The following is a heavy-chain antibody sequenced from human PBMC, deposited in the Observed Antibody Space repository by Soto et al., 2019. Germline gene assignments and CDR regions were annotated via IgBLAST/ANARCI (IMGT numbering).Heavy chain of an antibody. V-gene: IGHV3-30*03. Sequence: QVQLVESGGGVVQPGTSLRLSCAASGFTFNNYGMHWVRQAPGKGLGWVALVSYDGNNQNYADSVKGRFTISKDNSKNMRYLQMNSLRVEDTAVYFCATWLGGYYFDYLGQGTLVTVSS. CDR3: ATWLGGYYFDY. CDR1: GFTFNNYG. CDR2: VSYDGNNQ. D-gene: IGHD1-26*01. J-gene: IGHJ4*02.